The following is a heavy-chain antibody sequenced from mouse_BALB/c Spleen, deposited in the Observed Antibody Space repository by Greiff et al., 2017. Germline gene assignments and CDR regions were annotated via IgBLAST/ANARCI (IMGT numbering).Heavy chain of an antibody. J-gene: IGHJ3*01. CDR1: GYTFTSYV. D-gene: IGHD2-4*01. Sequence: EVQLQQSGPELVKPGASVKMSCKASGYTFTSYVMHWVKQTPGQGLEWIGYINPYNDGTKYNEKFKGKATLTSDKSSSTAYMELSSLTSEDSAVYYCASSIYYDYVLFAYWGQGTLVTVSA. CDR3: ASSIYYDYVLFAY. V-gene: IGHV1-14*01. CDR2: INPYNDGT.